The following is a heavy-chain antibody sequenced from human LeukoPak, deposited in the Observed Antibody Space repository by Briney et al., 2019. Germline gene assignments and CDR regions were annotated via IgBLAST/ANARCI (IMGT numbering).Heavy chain of an antibody. Sequence: GGSLRLSCAASGFTFGSYAMHWVRQAPGKGLEYVSAISSNGGSTYYANSVKGRFTISRDNSKNTLYLQMGSLRAEDMAVYYCARDGGYSYGYYYYMDVRGKGTTVTVSS. D-gene: IGHD5-18*01. CDR1: GFTFGSYA. CDR2: ISSNGGST. V-gene: IGHV3-64*01. J-gene: IGHJ6*03. CDR3: ARDGGYSYGYYYYMDV.